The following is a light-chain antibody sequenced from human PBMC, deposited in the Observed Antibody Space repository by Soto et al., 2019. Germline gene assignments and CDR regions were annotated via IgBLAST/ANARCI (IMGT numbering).Light chain of an antibody. CDR2: GAS. CDR3: QEYNNWHPIT. CDR1: QSISSK. V-gene: IGKV3-15*01. J-gene: IGKJ4*01. Sequence: EIVMTQSPATLSVSPGERATLSCRASQSISSKSAWYQQKPGQAPRLLIYGASTRATGIPVRFSGSGSGTEFTLTITSLQSEDFAVYYCQEYNNWHPITFGGGTKVDIK.